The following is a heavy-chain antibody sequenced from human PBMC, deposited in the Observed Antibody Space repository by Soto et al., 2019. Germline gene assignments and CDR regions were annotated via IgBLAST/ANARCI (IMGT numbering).Heavy chain of an antibody. J-gene: IGHJ6*02. CDR1: GGTFSSYA. CDR3: AISEFHSIAIHYYYFGMDV. V-gene: IGHV1-69*13. CDR2: IIPMFGTV. D-gene: IGHD6-6*01. Sequence: GASVKVSCKASGGTFSSYAISWVRQAPGQGLEWMGGIIPMFGTVNYTQKFQGRVTITADESTSTAYMELSSLRSEDTAVYYYAISEFHSIAIHYYYFGMDVWGQGTTVTVSS.